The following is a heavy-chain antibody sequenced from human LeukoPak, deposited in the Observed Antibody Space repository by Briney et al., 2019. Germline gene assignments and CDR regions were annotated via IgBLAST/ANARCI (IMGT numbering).Heavy chain of an antibody. CDR1: GFTFGDYA. CDR3: TRDQTPYY. Sequence: GGSLRLSCTASGFTFGDYAMTWVRQAPGKGLEWIGFIASETYGGTAEYAASVKGRFTISRDDSKSIAYLQMNSLKTEDTAVYYCTRDQTPYYWGQGTLVTVSS. J-gene: IGHJ4*02. CDR2: IASETYGGTA. V-gene: IGHV3-49*04.